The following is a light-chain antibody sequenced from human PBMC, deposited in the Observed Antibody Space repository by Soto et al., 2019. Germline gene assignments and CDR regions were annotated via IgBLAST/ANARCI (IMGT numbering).Light chain of an antibody. J-gene: IGKJ2*01. CDR1: QRVSTY. CDR3: QQSHSTPRT. Sequence: DIQMTQSPSSLSASVGDRVTITCRASQRVSTYLNWYQQKPEKAPKLLIYAASSLQSGAPSRFSGSGSGTDFTLTISSLQPEDFATYYCQQSHSTPRTFGQGTKVDIK. V-gene: IGKV1-39*01. CDR2: AAS.